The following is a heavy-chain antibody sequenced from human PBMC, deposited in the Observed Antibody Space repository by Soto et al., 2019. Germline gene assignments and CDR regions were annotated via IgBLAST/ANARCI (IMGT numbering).Heavy chain of an antibody. CDR2: MKSKGNNYAT. CDR3: ARHRIIWANPMTTVISNEGFEI. V-gene: IGHV3-73*01. Sequence: EVQLVESGGGLVQPGGSLTISCVASGFTFSVSAMHWVRQASGKGLEWVGRMKSKGNNYATAYAASVQGRFTISRDDSRNTTYLHISSLKTEDTAVYYCARHRIIWANPMTTVISNEGFEIWGQGTLVTVSS. D-gene: IGHD4-4*01. CDR1: GFTFSVSA. J-gene: IGHJ3*02.